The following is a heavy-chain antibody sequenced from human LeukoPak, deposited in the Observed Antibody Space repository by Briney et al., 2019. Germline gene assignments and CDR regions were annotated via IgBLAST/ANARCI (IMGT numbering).Heavy chain of an antibody. V-gene: IGHV4-59*01. D-gene: IGHD3-3*01. CDR3: ARRRTIFGVVITFDY. CDR2: IYYSGST. J-gene: IGHJ4*02. CDR1: GGSISSYY. Sequence: SETLSLTCTVSGGSISSYYWSWIRQPPGKGLKWIGYIYYSGSTNYNPSLKSRVTISVDTSKNQFSLKLSSVTAADTAVYYCARRRTIFGVVITFDYWGQGTLVTVSS.